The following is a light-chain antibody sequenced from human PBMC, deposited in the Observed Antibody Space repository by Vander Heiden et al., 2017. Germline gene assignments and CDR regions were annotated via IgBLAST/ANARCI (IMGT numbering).Light chain of an antibody. CDR3: QTWGTGIQV. Sequence: QLVLTQSPSASASLVASVKLTCTLSSGHSSYAIAWHQQQPEKGPRYWMKLNSDGSHSKGDGIPDRFSGSSSGAERYLTISSLQSEDEADYYCQTWGTGIQVFGGGTKLTVL. J-gene: IGLJ3*02. CDR1: SGHSSYA. CDR2: LNSDGSH. V-gene: IGLV4-69*01.